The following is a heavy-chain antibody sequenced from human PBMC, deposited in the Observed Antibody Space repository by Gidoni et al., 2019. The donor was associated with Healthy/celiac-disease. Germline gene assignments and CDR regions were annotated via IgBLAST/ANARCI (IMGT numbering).Heavy chain of an antibody. V-gene: IGHV3-21*01. CDR3: ARGAYYDFWSGRLWDV. J-gene: IGHJ6*04. D-gene: IGHD3-3*01. Sequence: EVQLVESGGGLVKPGGSLRLSCAASGFTFSSYSMNWVRQAPGKGLEWVSSISSSSSYIYYADSVKGRFTISRDNAKNSLYLQMNSLRAEDTAVYYCARGAYYDFWSGRLWDVWGKGTTVTVSS. CDR1: GFTFSSYS. CDR2: ISSSSSYI.